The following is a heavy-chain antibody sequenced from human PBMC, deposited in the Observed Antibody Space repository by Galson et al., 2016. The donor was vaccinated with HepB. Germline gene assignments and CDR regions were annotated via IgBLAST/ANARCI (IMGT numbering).Heavy chain of an antibody. Sequence: SETLSLTCAVSGGSLSPYKWSWIRQSPGKGLEWIGEISDSGSTKYNPSLMSRVTLSVDTSKAQFSLKVRSVTAADTAVYYCARWDDFWDNFYFDYWGQGALVTVSS. J-gene: IGHJ4*02. CDR2: ISDSGST. CDR1: GGSLSPYK. V-gene: IGHV4-34*01. D-gene: IGHD3-3*01. CDR3: ARWDDFWDNFYFDY.